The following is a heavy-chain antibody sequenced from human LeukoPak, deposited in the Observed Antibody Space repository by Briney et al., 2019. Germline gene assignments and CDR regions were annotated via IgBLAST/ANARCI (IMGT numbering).Heavy chain of an antibody. CDR3: AGVCTNGVCLGDY. D-gene: IGHD2-8*01. CDR1: GFTFSSYE. V-gene: IGHV3-48*03. CDR2: ISRSGMTI. Sequence: GGSLTLSCAASGFTFSSYEMNWVRQAPGKGLEWVSYISRSGMTIYYADSVKGRFTISRDNAKKSLYLQMSSLRAEDTAVYYCAGVCTNGVCLGDYWGQGTLVTVSS. J-gene: IGHJ4*02.